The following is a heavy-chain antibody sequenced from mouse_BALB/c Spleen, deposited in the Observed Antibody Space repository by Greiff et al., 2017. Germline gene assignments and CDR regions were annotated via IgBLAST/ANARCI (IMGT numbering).Heavy chain of an antibody. CDR3: ARAGPTDAMDY. J-gene: IGHJ4*01. CDR2: ISDGGSYT. CDR1: GFTFSDYY. Sequence: EVMLVESGGGLVKPGGSLKLSCAASGFTFSDYYMYWVRQTPEKRLEWVATISDGGSYTYYPDSVKGRFTISRDNAKNNLYLQMSSLKSEDTAMYYCARAGPTDAMDYWGQGTSVTVSS. D-gene: IGHD2-10*01. V-gene: IGHV5-4*02.